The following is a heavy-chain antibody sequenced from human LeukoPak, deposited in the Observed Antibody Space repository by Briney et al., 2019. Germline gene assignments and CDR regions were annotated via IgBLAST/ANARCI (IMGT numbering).Heavy chain of an antibody. CDR1: GYTFTSYA. CDR2: INAGNGNT. D-gene: IGHD6-13*01. Sequence: ASVKVSCKASGYTFTSYAMHWVRQAPGQRLEWMGWINAGNGNTKYSQKFQGRVTITRDTSASTAYMELSSLRSEDTAVYYCASLQGVNSSWYPDADAFDIWGQGTMVTVSS. V-gene: IGHV1-3*01. J-gene: IGHJ3*02. CDR3: ASLQGVNSSWYPDADAFDI.